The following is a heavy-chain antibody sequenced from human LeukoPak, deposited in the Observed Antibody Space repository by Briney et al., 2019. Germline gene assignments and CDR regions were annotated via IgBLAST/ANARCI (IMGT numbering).Heavy chain of an antibody. CDR3: ASSTDGDYDFWSGYFV. CDR2: ISAYNGNT. J-gene: IGHJ4*02. V-gene: IGHV1-18*01. CDR1: GYTFTSYG. Sequence: ASVKVSCKASGYTFTSYGISWVRQAPGQGREWMGWISAYNGNTNYAQKLQGRVTITTDTSTSTAYMELRSLRSDDTAVYYCASSTDGDYDFWSGYFVWGQGTLVTVSS. D-gene: IGHD3-3*01.